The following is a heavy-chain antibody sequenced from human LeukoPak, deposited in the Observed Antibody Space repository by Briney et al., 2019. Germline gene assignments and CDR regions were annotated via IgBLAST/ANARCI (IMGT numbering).Heavy chain of an antibody. CDR2: IQKDGSDK. J-gene: IGHJ3*02. D-gene: IGHD5-24*01. V-gene: IGHV3-7*01. Sequence: GGSPRLSCAASGFTISTHWMSWFRQAPGKGLEWVALIQKDGSDKYYVDSVKGRFTISRDNAKNSLYLQMNGLRADDTAVYYCAGDEGWTFDIWGQGTKVTVSS. CDR1: GFTISTHW. CDR3: AGDEGWTFDI.